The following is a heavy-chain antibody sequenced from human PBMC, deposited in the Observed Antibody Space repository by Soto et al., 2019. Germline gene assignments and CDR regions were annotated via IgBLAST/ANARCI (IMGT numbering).Heavy chain of an antibody. V-gene: IGHV1-2*02. D-gene: IGHD3-16*02. CDR2: INPDSGGT. CDR1: GYMFTGYY. Sequence: SVKVSCKASGYMFTGYYMHWVRQAPGQGLEWMGWINPDSGGTNYQQKFQGRVTMTRDTSISTAYMELRSLRSDDTAVYYCAREGHYDYVWGSYRPYYFDYWGQGTLVTVSS. J-gene: IGHJ4*02. CDR3: AREGHYDYVWGSYRPYYFDY.